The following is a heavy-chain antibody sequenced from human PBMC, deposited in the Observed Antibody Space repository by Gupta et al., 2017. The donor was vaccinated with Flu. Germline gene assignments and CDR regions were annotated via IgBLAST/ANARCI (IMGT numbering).Heavy chain of an antibody. CDR1: VFTFSTFA. V-gene: IGHV3-23*01. CDR3: AKHIVETSGAY. CDR2: ISGSADRT. J-gene: IGHJ4*02. D-gene: IGHD5-12*01. Sequence: EVQLLESGGNFVQPGESLRLSCAAPVFTFSTFAMSWVRQAPGKGLEWVAAISGSADRTYYAASVKGRFTISRDNSENKLYLQMNSLKAEDTALYYCAKHIVETSGAYWGQGTLVTVSP.